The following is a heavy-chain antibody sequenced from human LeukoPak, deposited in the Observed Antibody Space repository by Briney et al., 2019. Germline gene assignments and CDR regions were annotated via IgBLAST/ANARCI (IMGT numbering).Heavy chain of an antibody. D-gene: IGHD2-2*02. CDR2: FSSGGRK. CDR1: GFTVSTYS. V-gene: IGHV3-53*01. Sequence: PGVSLRLSCAASGFTVSTYSMSWVRQAPGKGLEWVATFSSGGRKSYADSVKGRFTIPRDTSQNTVFLQMNSLRDEDPALYYCASILYGWGQGPLVTVSS. CDR3: ASILYG. J-gene: IGHJ4*02.